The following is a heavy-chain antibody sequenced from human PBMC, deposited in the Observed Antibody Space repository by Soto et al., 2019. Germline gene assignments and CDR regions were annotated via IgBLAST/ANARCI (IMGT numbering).Heavy chain of an antibody. CDR3: TTGPVHYYYGMDV. CDR2: IKSKTDGGTT. V-gene: IGHV3-15*07. Sequence: GGSLRLSWGASGCTCGNAWVHWVSQAPGKGLEWVGRIKSKTDGGTTDYAAPVKGRFTISRDDSKNTLYLQMNSLKTEDTAVYYCTTGPVHYYYGMDVWGQGTTVTVSS. CDR1: GCTCGNAW. J-gene: IGHJ6*02. D-gene: IGHD6-6*01.